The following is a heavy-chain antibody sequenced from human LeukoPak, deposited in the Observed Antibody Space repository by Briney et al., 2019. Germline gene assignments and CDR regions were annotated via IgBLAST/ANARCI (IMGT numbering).Heavy chain of an antibody. Sequence: SETLSLTCTVSGGSVSTYHWSWIRHPPGKGREGIGHIYYCGTTNYNPSLKSRVSMSVDTSKNQFSLKLSSVTAADTAVYYCARDGGYSSSWYGGYYYYYYMDVWGKGTTVTISS. V-gene: IGHV4-59*02. CDR2: IYYCGTT. CDR3: ARDGGYSSSWYGGYYYYYYMDV. CDR1: GGSVSTYH. D-gene: IGHD6-13*01. J-gene: IGHJ6*03.